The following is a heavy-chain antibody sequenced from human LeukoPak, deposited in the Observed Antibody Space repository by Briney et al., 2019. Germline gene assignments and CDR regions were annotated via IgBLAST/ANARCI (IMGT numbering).Heavy chain of an antibody. J-gene: IGHJ3*02. CDR3: ARDLYPPSSWFFDAFDI. V-gene: IGHV1-2*02. Sequence: ASVKVSCKASGYTFTGYYMHWVRQAPGQGLEWMGWINPNSGSTNYAQKFQGRVTMTRDTSISTAYMELTRLRSDDTAVYYCARDLYPPSSWFFDAFDIWGQGTMVTVSS. D-gene: IGHD6-13*01. CDR2: INPNSGST. CDR1: GYTFTGYY.